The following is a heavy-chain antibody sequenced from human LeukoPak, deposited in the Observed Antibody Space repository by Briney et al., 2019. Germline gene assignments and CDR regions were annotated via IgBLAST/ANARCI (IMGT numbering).Heavy chain of an antibody. V-gene: IGHV1-58*02. Sequence: SVKVSCKASGFTFTSSAMQWVRQARGQRLEWIGWIVVGSGNTNYAQKFQEGVTITRDMSTSTAYMELSSLRSEDTAVYYCAVYCGGDCYHDYWGQGTLVTVSS. CDR1: GFTFTSSA. D-gene: IGHD2-21*02. CDR2: IVVGSGNT. CDR3: AVYCGGDCYHDY. J-gene: IGHJ4*02.